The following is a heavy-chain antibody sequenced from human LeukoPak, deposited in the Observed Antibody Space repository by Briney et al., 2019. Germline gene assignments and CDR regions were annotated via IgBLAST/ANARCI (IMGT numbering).Heavy chain of an antibody. J-gene: IGHJ4*02. Sequence: ASVKVSCKVSGYTLTELSMHWVRQAPGKGLEWMGGFDPEDGETIYAQKFQGRVTMTEDTSTDTAYMELSSLRSEDTAVHYCATGGDYYGSRGNIDYWGQGTLVTVSS. D-gene: IGHD3-10*01. CDR1: GYTLTELS. CDR3: ATGGDYYGSRGNIDY. CDR2: FDPEDGET. V-gene: IGHV1-24*01.